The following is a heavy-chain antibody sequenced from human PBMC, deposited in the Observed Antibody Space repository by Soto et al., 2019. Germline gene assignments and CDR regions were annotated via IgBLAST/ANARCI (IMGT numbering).Heavy chain of an antibody. CDR1: GDTFTDYY. J-gene: IGHJ4*02. Sequence: QVQLMQSGAEVKKPGASVKVSCKASGDTFTDYYIHWVRQAPGQGLEWMGTVNPSGGHTTYAQHVLGRVPMTRDTSTSTLSMERTSLTSDDTAIYDCARGGHVVVVTAALDYWGQGTLVTVSS. V-gene: IGHV1-46*01. CDR2: VNPSGGHT. D-gene: IGHD2-21*02. CDR3: ARGGHVVVVTAALDY.